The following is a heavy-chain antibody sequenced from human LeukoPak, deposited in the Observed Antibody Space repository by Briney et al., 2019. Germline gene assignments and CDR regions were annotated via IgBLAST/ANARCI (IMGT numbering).Heavy chain of an antibody. CDR1: GGSIGSTAYY. J-gene: IGHJ3*02. CDR2: IYYTGIT. V-gene: IGHV4-39*07. CDR3: ARATGYSSGRVDAFDI. D-gene: IGHD6-19*01. Sequence: PSETLSLTCSVSGGSIGSTAYYWGWIRQPPGKGLEWIGSIYYTGITYYNPSLKSRVTISLDTSRNQFSLKLSSVTAADTAVYYCARATGYSSGRVDAFDIWGQGTMVTVSS.